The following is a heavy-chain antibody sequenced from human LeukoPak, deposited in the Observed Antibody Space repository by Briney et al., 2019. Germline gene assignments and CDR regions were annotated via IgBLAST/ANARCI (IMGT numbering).Heavy chain of an antibody. CDR1: GASISSDTYF. CDR2: ISSTGRT. V-gene: IGHV4-61*02. CDR3: AKGAGPPWFDP. D-gene: IGHD6-19*01. Sequence: PSETLSLTCTASGASISSDTYFWSWIRQPAGKGLEWIGRISSTGRTDYNPSLTSRVTISVDMSKNQLSMKLSSVTAADTAVYYCAKGAGPPWFDPWGQGSLVTVSS. J-gene: IGHJ5*02.